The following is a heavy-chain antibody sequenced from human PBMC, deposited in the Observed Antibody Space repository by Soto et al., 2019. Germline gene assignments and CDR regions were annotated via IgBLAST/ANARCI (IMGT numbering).Heavy chain of an antibody. CDR2: INQDGSEE. V-gene: IGHV3-7*01. J-gene: IGHJ6*03. CDR1: GFIFSSYW. CDR3: AREQWLVGYYYYYMDV. Sequence: GGSLRLSCAASGFIFSSYWMSWVRQAPGKGLEWVANINQDGSEEYYVDSVKGRFTISRDNAKNSRYLRMDSLRADDTAVYYCAREQWLVGYYYYYMDVWGKGTTVTVSS. D-gene: IGHD6-19*01.